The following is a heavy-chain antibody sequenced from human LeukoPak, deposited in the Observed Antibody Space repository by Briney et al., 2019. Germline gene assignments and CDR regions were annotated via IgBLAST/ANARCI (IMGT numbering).Heavy chain of an antibody. D-gene: IGHD4-23*01. J-gene: IGHJ2*01. CDR1: GGSISGCY. CDR2: IYYSGST. CDR3: ARSVVTLYWYFDL. V-gene: IGHV4-59*01. Sequence: SETLSLTCTVSGGSISGCYYNWIRQPPGKGLEWIGYIYYSGSTNYNPSLKSRVTISLDTSKNQFSLKLSSVTTADTAVYYCARSVVTLYWYFDLWGRGTLVTVSS.